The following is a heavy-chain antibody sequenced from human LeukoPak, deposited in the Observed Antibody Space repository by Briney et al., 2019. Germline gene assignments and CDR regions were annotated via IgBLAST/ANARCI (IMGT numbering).Heavy chain of an antibody. Sequence: SETLSLTCTVSGGSISSYYWSWIRQPPGKGLEWIGYIYYSGSTNYNPSLKSRVTISVDTSKNQFSLKLSSVTAADTAVYYCARSGAGYYDSSGYYPNYFDCWGQGTLVTVSS. CDR3: ARSGAGYYDSSGYYPNYFDC. J-gene: IGHJ4*02. CDR2: IYYSGST. D-gene: IGHD3-22*01. V-gene: IGHV4-59*08. CDR1: GGSISSYY.